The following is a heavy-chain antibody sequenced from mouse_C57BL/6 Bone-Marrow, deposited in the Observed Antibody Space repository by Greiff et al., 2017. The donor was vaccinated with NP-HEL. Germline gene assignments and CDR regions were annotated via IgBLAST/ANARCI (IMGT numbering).Heavy chain of an antibody. CDR2: ISDGGSYT. CDR3: ARELPYFDY. V-gene: IGHV5-4*01. J-gene: IGHJ2*01. Sequence: EVKLVESGGGLVKPGGSLKLSCAASGFTFSSYAMSWVRQTPEKRLEWVATISDGGSYTYYPDNVKGRFTISRDNAKNNLYLQMSHLKSEDTAMYYCARELPYFDYWGQGTTLTVSS. D-gene: IGHD1-1*01. CDR1: GFTFSSYA.